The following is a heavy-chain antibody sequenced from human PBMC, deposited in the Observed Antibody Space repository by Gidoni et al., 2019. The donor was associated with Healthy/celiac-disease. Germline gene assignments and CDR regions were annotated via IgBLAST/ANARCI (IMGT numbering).Heavy chain of an antibody. Sequence: EVQLLESGGGLVQPGGSLRLPCAASGFTFSSSAMSGVRQAPGKWLEWVSAISGRGGSTYYADSVKGRFTISRDNSKNTLYLQMNSLRAEDTAVYYCAKAGVGATPHYWGQGTLVTVSS. J-gene: IGHJ4*02. CDR3: AKAGVGATPHY. V-gene: IGHV3-23*01. CDR2: ISGRGGST. CDR1: GFTFSSSA. D-gene: IGHD1-26*01.